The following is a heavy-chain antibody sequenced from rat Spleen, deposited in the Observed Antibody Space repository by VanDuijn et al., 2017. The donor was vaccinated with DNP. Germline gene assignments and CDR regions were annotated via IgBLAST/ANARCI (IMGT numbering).Heavy chain of an antibody. CDR1: GFTFSDYY. CDR3: ARWSSSRWSFDF. Sequence: EVQLVESGGGLVQPGGSLKLSCAASGFTFSDYYMAWVRQAPTKGLEWVAYIRYDGGSTYYGDSVKGRFTLSRDNAKSTLYLHMNSLRSEDMATYYCARWSSSRWSFDFWGPGTMVTGSS. V-gene: IGHV5-22*01. J-gene: IGHJ1*01. CDR2: IRYDGGST. D-gene: IGHD1-2*01.